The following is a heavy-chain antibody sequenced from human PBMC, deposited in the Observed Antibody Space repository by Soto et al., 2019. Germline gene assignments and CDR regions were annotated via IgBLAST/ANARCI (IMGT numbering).Heavy chain of an antibody. CDR1: GGSISSGDYY. J-gene: IGHJ4*02. Sequence: PSETLSLTCNVSGGSISSGDYYWSWIRQPPGKGLEWIGYIYYSGSTYYNPSLKSRVAMSVDKSKNQFSLKLNSVTAADTALYYCARTSTSGTRFDYWGQGSLVTVSS. CDR3: ARTSTSGTRFDY. D-gene: IGHD1-1*01. V-gene: IGHV4-30-4*01. CDR2: IYYSGST.